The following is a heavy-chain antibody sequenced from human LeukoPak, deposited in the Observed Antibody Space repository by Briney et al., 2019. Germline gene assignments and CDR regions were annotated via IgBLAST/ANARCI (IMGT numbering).Heavy chain of an antibody. D-gene: IGHD1-26*01. V-gene: IGHV3-33*06. CDR1: GFTFSSYG. CDR2: IWYDGSNK. J-gene: IGHJ3*02. CDR3: AKDSAGGIGAFDI. Sequence: PGRSLRLSCAASGFTFSSYGMHWARQAPGKGLEWVAFIWYDGSNKYYADSVKGRFTISRDNSKNTLYLQMNSLRAEDTAVYYCAKDSAGGIGAFDIWGQGTMVTVSS.